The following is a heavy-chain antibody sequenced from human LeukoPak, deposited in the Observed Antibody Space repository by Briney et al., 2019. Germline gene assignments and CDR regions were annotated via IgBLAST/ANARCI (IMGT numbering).Heavy chain of an antibody. J-gene: IGHJ4*02. CDR1: GFTFSTYE. V-gene: IGHV3-48*03. CDR3: QGYCSGGSCLSLGY. CDR2: IHNSGSTI. Sequence: QPGGSLRLSCAASGFTFSTYEMNWVRQAPGRGLEWVSYIHNSGSTIYYADSVKGRFTISRDNVKNSLYLQMNSLRAEDTAVYYCQGYCSGGSCLSLGYWGQGTLVTVSS. D-gene: IGHD2-15*01.